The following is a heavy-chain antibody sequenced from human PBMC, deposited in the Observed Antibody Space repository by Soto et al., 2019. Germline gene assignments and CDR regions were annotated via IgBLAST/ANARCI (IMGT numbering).Heavy chain of an antibody. CDR1: GGTFSSYT. CDR3: ARSITGTTDYCYYYMDV. CDR2: IIPILGIA. Sequence: QVQLVQSGAEVKKPGSSVKVSCKASGGTFSSYTISWVRQAPGQGLEWMGRIIPILGIANYAQKFQGRVTITADKSTSTAYMKLSSLRSEDTTVYYCARSITGTTDYCYYYMDVWGKGTTVTVSS. V-gene: IGHV1-69*02. D-gene: IGHD1-7*01. J-gene: IGHJ6*03.